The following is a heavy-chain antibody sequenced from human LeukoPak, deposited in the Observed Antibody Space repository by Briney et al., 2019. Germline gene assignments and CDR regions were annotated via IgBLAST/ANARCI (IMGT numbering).Heavy chain of an antibody. CDR1: GFTFTSYA. J-gene: IGHJ4*02. Sequence: PGGSLRLSCAASGFTFTSYAMSWVRQAPGKGLEWVAFIRYDESHKYYVDSVKGRFTISRDNSMNTMYLQMNSLRPDDTAVYYCVKTGSGSFGDYWGQGTLVTISS. V-gene: IGHV3-30*02. CDR2: IRYDESHK. D-gene: IGHD2-15*01. CDR3: VKTGSGSFGDY.